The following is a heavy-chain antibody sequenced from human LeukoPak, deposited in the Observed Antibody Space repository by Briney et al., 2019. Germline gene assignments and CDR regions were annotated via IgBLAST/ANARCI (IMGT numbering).Heavy chain of an antibody. V-gene: IGHV4-61*02. CDR3: ARTYCSSTSCYEP. CDR2: IYTSGST. CDR1: GGSISSGSYY. D-gene: IGHD2-2*01. J-gene: IGHJ5*02. Sequence: SETLSLTCTVSGGSISSGSYYWSWIRQPAVKGLEWIGRIYTSGSTNYNPSLKSRVTISVDTSKNQFSLKLSSVTAADTAVYYCARTYCSSTSCYEPWGQGTLVTVSS.